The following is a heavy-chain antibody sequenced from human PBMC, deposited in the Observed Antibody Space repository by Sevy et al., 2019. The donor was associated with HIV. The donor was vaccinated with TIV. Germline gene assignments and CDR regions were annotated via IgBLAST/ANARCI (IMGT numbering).Heavy chain of an antibody. J-gene: IGHJ4*02. CDR3: ARDGGYSYWGNFDY. CDR2: IWYDGSNK. V-gene: IGHV3-33*01. D-gene: IGHD5-18*01. Sequence: GGSLRPSWEASGFTFSSNGMHWVRQAQGKGLEGGAVIWYDGSNKYNADSVKGRFTNSRENSKNTLDLQMNSLRAEDMAVYYCARDGGYSYWGNFDYLGQGTLVTVSS. CDR1: GFTFSSNG.